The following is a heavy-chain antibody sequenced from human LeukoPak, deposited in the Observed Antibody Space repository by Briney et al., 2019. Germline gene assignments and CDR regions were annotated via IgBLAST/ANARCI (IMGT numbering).Heavy chain of an antibody. J-gene: IGHJ5*02. CDR3: AGEGDCSSTSCPPPDCYCHFDP. CDR2: IIPIFGTA. Sequence: SVKVSCKASGGTFSSYAISWVRQAPGQGLEWMGGIIPIFGTANYAQKFQGRVTITADDSTSTAYMELSSQRSEDTAVYYGAGEGDCSSTSCPPPDCYCHFDPWGQGTLVTVSS. D-gene: IGHD2-2*01. V-gene: IGHV1-69*13. CDR1: GGTFSSYA.